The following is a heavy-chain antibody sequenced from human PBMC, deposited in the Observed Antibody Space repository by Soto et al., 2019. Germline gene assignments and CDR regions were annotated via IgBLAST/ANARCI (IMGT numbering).Heavy chain of an antibody. CDR1: GLDFTRYG. V-gene: IGHV3-33*06. J-gene: IGHJ6*02. D-gene: IGHD6-13*01. Sequence: SQRLSCAGDGLDFTRYGIQWDSQAPDKGLEWVAVICYDGTDNYYADSVKGRFTISRDNSKNTLYLQVDSLRVDDTAVYYCAKDRSSSLDAMDVWGQVTTVTVS. CDR3: AKDRSSSLDAMDV. CDR2: ICYDGTDN.